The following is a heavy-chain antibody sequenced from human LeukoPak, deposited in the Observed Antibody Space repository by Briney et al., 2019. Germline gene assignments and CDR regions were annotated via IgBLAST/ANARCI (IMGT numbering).Heavy chain of an antibody. CDR2: IIPIFGTA. CDR1: GGTFSSYS. CDR3: ASKHLRGYSYDPAEAYFDY. J-gene: IGHJ4*02. V-gene: IGHV1-69*05. Sequence: SVKVSCKASGGTFSSYSVSWVRQAPGQGLEWMGRIIPIFGTANYAQKFQGRVTITTDESTSTAYMELSSLRSEDTAVYYCASKHLRGYSYDPAEAYFDYWGQGTLVTVSS. D-gene: IGHD5-18*01.